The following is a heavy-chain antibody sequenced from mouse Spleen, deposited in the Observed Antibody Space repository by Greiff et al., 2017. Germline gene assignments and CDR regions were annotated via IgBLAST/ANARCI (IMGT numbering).Heavy chain of an antibody. D-gene: IGHD1-1*01. CDR3: ARDRAFITTVVARYFDV. V-gene: IGHV5-4*01. Sequence: EVQLVESGGGLVKPGGSLKLSCAASGFTFSSYAMSWVRQTPEKRLEWVATISDGGSYTYYPDNVKGRFTISRDNAKNNLYLQMSHLKSEDTAMYYCARDRAFITTVVARYFDVWGTGTTVTVSS. CDR1: GFTFSSYA. J-gene: IGHJ1*03. CDR2: ISDGGSYT.